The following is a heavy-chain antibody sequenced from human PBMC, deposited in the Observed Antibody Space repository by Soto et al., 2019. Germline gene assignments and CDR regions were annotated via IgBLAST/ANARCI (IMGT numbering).Heavy chain of an antibody. CDR2: IIPIFGTA. CDR1: GGTFSSYA. Sequence: QVQLVQSGAEVKKPGSSVKVSCKASGGTFSSYAISWVRQAPGQGLEWMGGIIPIFGTANYAQKFQGRVTITADKSTSTAYMELSSLRSEDTAVYYCASLRAFQSYYYYGMDVWGQGTTVTVSS. CDR3: ASLRAFQSYYYYGMDV. V-gene: IGHV1-69*06. J-gene: IGHJ6*02.